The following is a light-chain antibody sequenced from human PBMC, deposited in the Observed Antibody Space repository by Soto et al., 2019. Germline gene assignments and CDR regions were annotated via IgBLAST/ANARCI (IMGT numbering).Light chain of an antibody. CDR1: QTIDVY. V-gene: IGKV1-39*01. CDR2: AAS. Sequence: DIQLTQSPSSLSASVGDRVSITCRASQTIDVYLNWYLQKPGRAPQLLISAASKLQGGVPSRFSGSGSGTDFTLIISSLQPDDSGTYFCQQSYMTPRTFXQGTKVDIK. J-gene: IGKJ1*01. CDR3: QQSYMTPRT.